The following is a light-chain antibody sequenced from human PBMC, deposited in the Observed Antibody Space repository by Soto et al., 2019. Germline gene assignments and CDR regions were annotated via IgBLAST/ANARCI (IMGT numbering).Light chain of an antibody. CDR1: QGLGSY. CDR2: AAS. Sequence: IEMTQSPSSVSASVGARVTIICRARQGLGSYLAWYQQKPGKAPKLLIYAASNLQSGVPSRFSCSGSGTDFTLTISSLQPGDFATYVRLSGHSRPFGGGTKVEIK. V-gene: IGKV1-12*02. J-gene: IGKJ4*01. CDR3: LSGHSRP.